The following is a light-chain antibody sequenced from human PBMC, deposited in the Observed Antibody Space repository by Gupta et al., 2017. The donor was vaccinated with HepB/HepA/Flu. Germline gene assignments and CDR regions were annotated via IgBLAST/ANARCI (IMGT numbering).Light chain of an antibody. V-gene: IGKV1-5*03. J-gene: IGKJ1*01. CDR2: KAS. CDR3: QQYNSYSQGT. CDR1: QSISTW. Sequence: IQMTQSPSTLSASVGDRVTITCRASQSISTWLAWYQQKPGKAPKLLIYKASSLETGVPSRFSGSGSGTEFTLTISGLQPDDFATYYCQQYNSYSQGTFGQGTKVEIK.